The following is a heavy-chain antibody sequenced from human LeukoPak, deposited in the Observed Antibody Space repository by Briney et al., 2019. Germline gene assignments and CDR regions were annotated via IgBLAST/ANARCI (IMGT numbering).Heavy chain of an antibody. CDR3: ARDRPPGYCSSTSCYEFDY. D-gene: IGHD2-2*01. CDR1: GFTFDDYG. CDR2: FNWNGGST. J-gene: IGHJ4*02. V-gene: IGHV3-20*04. Sequence: GGSLRLSCAASGFTFDDYGMSWVRQAPGKGLEWVSGFNWNGGSTGYADSVKGRFTISRDNAKNSLYLQMNSLRAEDTALYYCARDRPPGYCSSTSCYEFDYWGQGTLVTVSS.